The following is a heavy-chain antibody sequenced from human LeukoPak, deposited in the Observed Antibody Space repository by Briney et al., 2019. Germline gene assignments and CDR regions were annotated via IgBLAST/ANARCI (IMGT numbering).Heavy chain of an antibody. CDR3: ARGCCSGPSCYSDTFDL. CDR1: GFTFTSHW. Sequence: GGSLRLSCAASGFTFTSHWMAWVRQAPGKGLEWVANIKQDGSEKYYVDSVKGRFTISRDNAKNSMFLQMSSLRADDTAVYYYARGCCSGPSCYSDTFDLWGQGTMVTVSS. J-gene: IGHJ3*01. CDR2: IKQDGSEK. D-gene: IGHD2-2*01. V-gene: IGHV3-7*03.